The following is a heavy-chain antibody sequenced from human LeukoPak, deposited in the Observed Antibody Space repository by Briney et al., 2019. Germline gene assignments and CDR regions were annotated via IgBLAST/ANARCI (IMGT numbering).Heavy chain of an antibody. CDR1: GFTFSSYA. J-gene: IGHJ4*02. Sequence: GGSLRLSCAASGFTFSSYAMSWVRQAPGKGLEWVSAISGSGGSTYYADSVKGRFTISRDNAKNSLYLQMNSLRAEDTAVYYCARDRVVDLDYWGQGTLVTVSS. V-gene: IGHV3-23*01. CDR3: ARDRVVDLDY. D-gene: IGHD2-15*01. CDR2: ISGSGGST.